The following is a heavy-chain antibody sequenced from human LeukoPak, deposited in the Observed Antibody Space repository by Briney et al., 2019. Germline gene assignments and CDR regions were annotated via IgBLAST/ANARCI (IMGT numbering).Heavy chain of an antibody. D-gene: IGHD2-21*02. Sequence: GGSLRLSCAASGFSISNYGMHWVRQAPGKGLEWVAVIWYDGRNKYYADSVKGRFTISRDNSKSMLYLQMNSLRGEDTAPYYCARDPCGGDCPLDYWGQGTLVTVSS. J-gene: IGHJ4*02. CDR3: ARDPCGGDCPLDY. CDR2: IWYDGRNK. V-gene: IGHV3-33*01. CDR1: GFSISNYG.